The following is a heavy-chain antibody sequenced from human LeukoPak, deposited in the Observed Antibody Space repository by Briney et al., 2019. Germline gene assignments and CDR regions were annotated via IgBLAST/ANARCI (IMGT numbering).Heavy chain of an antibody. D-gene: IGHD3-22*01. Sequence: AAVKVSCKASGYTFTVYYMHWVRQAPGRGLEWMGWINPNSGGTNYAQKFQGRVTMTRDTSISTAYMELSRLRSDDTAVYYCARDEKAYYYDSSGYYLGYWGQGTLVTVSS. V-gene: IGHV1-2*02. CDR1: GYTFTVYY. J-gene: IGHJ4*02. CDR3: ARDEKAYYYDSSGYYLGY. CDR2: INPNSGGT.